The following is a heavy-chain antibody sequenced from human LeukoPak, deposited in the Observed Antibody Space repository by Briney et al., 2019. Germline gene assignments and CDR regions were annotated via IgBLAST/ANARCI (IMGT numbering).Heavy chain of an antibody. D-gene: IGHD6-19*01. V-gene: IGHV1-2*04. CDR3: ARDLRRAVAGTGFVFGY. Sequence: ASVNASCKASGYTFTGYYMHWVRQAPGQGLEWMGWINPNSGVTNYAQKFQGWVTMTRDTSISTAYMELGRLRSDDTAVYYCARDLRRAVAGTGFVFGYWGQGTLVTVSS. CDR1: GYTFTGYY. J-gene: IGHJ4*02. CDR2: INPNSGVT.